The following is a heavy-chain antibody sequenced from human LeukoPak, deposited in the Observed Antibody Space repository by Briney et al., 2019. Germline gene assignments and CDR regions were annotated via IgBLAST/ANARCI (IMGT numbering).Heavy chain of an antibody. CDR3: AKEPASSGWFDP. J-gene: IGHJ5*02. Sequence: GGSLRLSCAASGFTFSSYAMHWVRQAPGKGLEWVAVISYDGSNKYYADSVKGRFTISRDNSKNTLYLQMNSLRAEDTAVYYCAKEPASSGWFDPWGQGTLVAVSS. CDR1: GFTFSSYA. V-gene: IGHV3-30*04. D-gene: IGHD6-25*01. CDR2: ISYDGSNK.